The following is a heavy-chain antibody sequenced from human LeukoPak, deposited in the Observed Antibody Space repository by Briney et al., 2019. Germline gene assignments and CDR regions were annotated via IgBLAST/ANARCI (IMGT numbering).Heavy chain of an antibody. V-gene: IGHV1-8*02. D-gene: IGHD4-17*01. Sequence: ASVKVSCKASGGTFSSYAISWVRQAPGQGLEWMGWMNPNSGNTGYAQKFQGRVTMTRNTSISAAYMELSSLRSEDTAVYYCARVIGSYGDYWFDPWGQGTLVTVSS. J-gene: IGHJ5*02. CDR1: GGTFSSYA. CDR3: ARVIGSYGDYWFDP. CDR2: MNPNSGNT.